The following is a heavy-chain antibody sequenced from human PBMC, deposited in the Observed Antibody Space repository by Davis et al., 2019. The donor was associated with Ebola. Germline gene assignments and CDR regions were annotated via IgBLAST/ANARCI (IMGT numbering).Heavy chain of an antibody. D-gene: IGHD6-19*01. J-gene: IGHJ6*03. V-gene: IGHV3-30-3*01. CDR2: ISYDGSNK. CDR1: GFTFSSYA. Sequence: GESLKISCAASGFTFSSYAMHWVRQAPGKGLEWVAVISYDGSNKYYADSVKGRFTISRDNSKNTLYLQMNSLRAEDTAVYYCARDPGGSGWYGYYYYYMDVWGKGTTVTVSS. CDR3: ARDPGGSGWYGYYYYYMDV.